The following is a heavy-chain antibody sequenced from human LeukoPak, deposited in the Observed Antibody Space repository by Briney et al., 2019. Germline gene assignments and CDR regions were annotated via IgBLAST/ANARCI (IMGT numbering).Heavy chain of an antibody. D-gene: IGHD3-3*01. J-gene: IGHJ5*02. Sequence: GGSLRLSCAASGFTFSNYWMSWVRQAPGKGLEWVANIKQDGSEKYYVNSVKGRFTISRDNAKNSLYLQMNSLRAEDTAVYYCARDAGKSYDFWSGYWDWFDPWGQGTLVTVSS. V-gene: IGHV3-7*01. CDR1: GFTFSNYW. CDR2: IKQDGSEK. CDR3: ARDAGKSYDFWSGYWDWFDP.